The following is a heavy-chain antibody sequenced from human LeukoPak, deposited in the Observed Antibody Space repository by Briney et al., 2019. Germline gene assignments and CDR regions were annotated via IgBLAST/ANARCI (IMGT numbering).Heavy chain of an antibody. Sequence: PGGSLTLSCAASGFTFSSYGMHWVRQAPGKGLEWVAVIWHDGSNKYYADSVKGRFTIARDNFKNTLYLQKNSLSAEDTAVYYCARVRAAAGTGGWFDPWGQGTLVTVSS. CDR2: IWHDGSNK. CDR3: ARVRAAAGTGGWFDP. CDR1: GFTFSSYG. D-gene: IGHD6-13*01. V-gene: IGHV3-33*01. J-gene: IGHJ5*02.